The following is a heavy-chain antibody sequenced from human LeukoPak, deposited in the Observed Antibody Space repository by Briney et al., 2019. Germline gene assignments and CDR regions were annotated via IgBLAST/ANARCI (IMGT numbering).Heavy chain of an antibody. V-gene: IGHV1-18*01. J-gene: IGHJ6*03. CDR3: ARGRLVRGVILPYYMDV. CDR1: GYTFTSYG. Sequence: GASVKVSGKASGYTFTSYGISWVRQAPGQGLEWMGWISAYNGNTNYAQKLQGRVTMTTDTSTSTAYMELRSLRSDDTAVYYCARGRLVRGVILPYYMDVWGKGTTVTVSS. CDR2: ISAYNGNT. D-gene: IGHD3-10*01.